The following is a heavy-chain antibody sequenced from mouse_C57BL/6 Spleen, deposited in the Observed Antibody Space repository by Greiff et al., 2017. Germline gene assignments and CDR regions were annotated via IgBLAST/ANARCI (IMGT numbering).Heavy chain of an antibody. CDR2: INPNNGGT. Sequence: VQLQQSGPELVKPGASVKIPCKASGYTFTDYNMDWVKQSHGKSLEWIGDINPNNGGTIYNQKFKGKATLTVDKSSSTAYMEILSLTSEDTAVYYCSRKLPRAMDYWGQGTSVTVSS. CDR3: SRKLPRAMDY. CDR1: GYTFTDYN. D-gene: IGHD5-5*01. V-gene: IGHV1-18*01. J-gene: IGHJ4*01.